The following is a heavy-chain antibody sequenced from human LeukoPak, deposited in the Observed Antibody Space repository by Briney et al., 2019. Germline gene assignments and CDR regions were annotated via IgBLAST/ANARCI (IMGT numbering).Heavy chain of an antibody. CDR3: ALLFSSTWYRFDS. CDR2: VNPNSGDT. CDR1: GYTFTDYY. J-gene: IGHJ4*02. Sequence: ASVKVSCKASGYTFTDYYMHWVRQAPGQGLEWMGWVNPNSGDTNYVHKFQGMATTTSDTSISTAYMDLSRVRSDDTAVYYCALLFSSTWYRFDSWGQGTLVTVSS. D-gene: IGHD6-13*01. V-gene: IGHV1-2*02.